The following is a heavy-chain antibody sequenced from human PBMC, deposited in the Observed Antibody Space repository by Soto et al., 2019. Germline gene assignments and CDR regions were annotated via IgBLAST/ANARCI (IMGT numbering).Heavy chain of an antibody. V-gene: IGHV1-3*01. CDR2: INAGNGKT. D-gene: IGHD1-26*01. Sequence: QVQLVQSGAEVKKPGASVKVSCKAPGYTFTSYAMHWVRQAPGQRLEWMGWINAGNGKTKYSQKFQGRVTITRDTSASTAYMELSSMRSEDTAVYYCARDHVRGASDYWGQGTLVTVSS. CDR1: GYTFTSYA. CDR3: ARDHVRGASDY. J-gene: IGHJ4*02.